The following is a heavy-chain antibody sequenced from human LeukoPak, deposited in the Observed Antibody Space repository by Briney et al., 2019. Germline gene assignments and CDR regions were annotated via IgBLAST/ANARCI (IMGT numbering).Heavy chain of an antibody. CDR1: GGSISSYY. J-gene: IGHJ5*02. Sequence: PSETLSLTCTVSGGSISSYYWSWIRQPPGKGLEWIGYIHFSGSTYYNPSLKSRVTISVDTSKNQFSLKLSSVTAADTAVYYYARDFSQRITMVRGVMPAWGQGTLVTVSS. CDR2: IHFSGST. D-gene: IGHD3-10*01. CDR3: ARDFSQRITMVRGVMPA. V-gene: IGHV4-59*12.